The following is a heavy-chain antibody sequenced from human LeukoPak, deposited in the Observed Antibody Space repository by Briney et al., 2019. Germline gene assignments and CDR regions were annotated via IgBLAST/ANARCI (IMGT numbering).Heavy chain of an antibody. D-gene: IGHD3-22*01. V-gene: IGHV4-59*01. CDR1: GDSIGSYY. Sequence: SETRSLTCTVAGDSIGSYYWSWIRQPPGGGLEWIGYGYYTGSTKYNPSLQSRVTISVDTSKNQFSLKLTSVTAADTAVYYCARGFYDSRGYSNPFDHYSQGTLVTVSS. CDR2: GYYTGST. CDR3: ARGFYDSRGYSNPFDH. J-gene: IGHJ4*02.